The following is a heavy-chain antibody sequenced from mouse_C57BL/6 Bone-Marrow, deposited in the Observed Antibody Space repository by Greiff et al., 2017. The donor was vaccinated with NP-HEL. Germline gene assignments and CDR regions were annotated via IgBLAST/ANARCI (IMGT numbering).Heavy chain of an antibody. CDR3: ARWGLLPSFDY. J-gene: IGHJ2*01. CDR1: GYSFTGYY. Sequence: EVKLQQSGPELVKPGASVKISCKASGYSFTGYYMNWVKQSPEKSLEWIGEINPSTGGTTYNQKFKAKATLTVDKSSSTAYMQLKSLTSEDSAVYYCARWGLLPSFDYWGQGTTLTVSS. CDR2: INPSTGGT. V-gene: IGHV1-42*01. D-gene: IGHD2-3*01.